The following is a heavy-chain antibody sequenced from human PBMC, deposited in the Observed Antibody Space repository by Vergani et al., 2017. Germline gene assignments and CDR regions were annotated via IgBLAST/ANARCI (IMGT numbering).Heavy chain of an antibody. V-gene: IGHV4-31*03. Sequence: QVQLQESGPGLVKPSQTLSLTCTVSGGSIGSVAHYWTWIRQHPGKGMEWIGYIYQSGTTYYNPSLKSRLTISVDKSKNQFSLRLNSVTAADTAIYYCARVVGTSSYWFDPWGQGTLVIVSS. J-gene: IGHJ5*02. D-gene: IGHD2-2*01. CDR2: IYQSGTT. CDR3: ARVVGTSSYWFDP. CDR1: GGSIGSVAHY.